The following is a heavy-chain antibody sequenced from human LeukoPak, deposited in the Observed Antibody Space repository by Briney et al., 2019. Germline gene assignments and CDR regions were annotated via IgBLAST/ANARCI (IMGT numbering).Heavy chain of an antibody. V-gene: IGHV3-21*01. CDR1: GFTFSSYS. CDR2: ISSSSSYI. Sequence: GGSLRLSCAASGFTFSSYSMNWVRQAPGKGLEWVSSISSSSSYIYYADSVKGRFTISRDNAKNSLYLQMSSLRAEDTAVYYCARVLVGATGAFDIWGQGTMVTVSS. D-gene: IGHD1-26*01. J-gene: IGHJ3*02. CDR3: ARVLVGATGAFDI.